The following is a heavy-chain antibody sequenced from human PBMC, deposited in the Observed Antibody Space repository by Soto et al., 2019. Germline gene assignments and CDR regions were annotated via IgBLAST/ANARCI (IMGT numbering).Heavy chain of an antibody. CDR2: INPGSRNT. CDR3: ATGAARPNRFDL. D-gene: IGHD2-15*01. Sequence: ASVKVSCKASGYTFTTYPIRWVRQAPGQRPEWMGWINPGSRNTKYSQKFQGRVTISMNTSATTAYMAVSSLRFEDSAVYYCATGAARPNRFDLWGQGTLVTVSS. J-gene: IGHJ5*02. V-gene: IGHV1-3*01. CDR1: GYTFTTYP.